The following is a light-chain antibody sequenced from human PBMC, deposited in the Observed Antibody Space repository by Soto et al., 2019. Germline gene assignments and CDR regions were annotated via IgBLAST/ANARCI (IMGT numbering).Light chain of an antibody. CDR3: QPSNTCPT. J-gene: IGKJ1*01. CDR2: GAS. V-gene: IGKV3-20*01. CDR1: QSVSSSF. Sequence: EIVWAQSPGTLSLSPGESATLSCRASQSVSSSFLAWYQQKAGQAPRLLIYGASRRATGIPDRFSGGGSGTEFTLTITTLQSGDFAVYSCQPSNTCPTFGQGTKVDIK.